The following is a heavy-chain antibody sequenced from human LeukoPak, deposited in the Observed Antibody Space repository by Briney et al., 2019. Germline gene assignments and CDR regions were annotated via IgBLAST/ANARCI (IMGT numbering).Heavy chain of an antibody. CDR1: GGSISSSAYH. CDR2: INHSGST. Sequence: SQTLSLTCSVSGGSISSSAYHWSWIRQPPGKGLEWIGEINHSGSTNYNPSLKSRVTISVDTSKNQFSLKLSSVTAADTAVYYCARGRRKTYHDILTGLGGVPNWFDPWGQGTLVTVSS. D-gene: IGHD3-9*01. V-gene: IGHV4-39*07. CDR3: ARGRRKTYHDILTGLGGVPNWFDP. J-gene: IGHJ5*02.